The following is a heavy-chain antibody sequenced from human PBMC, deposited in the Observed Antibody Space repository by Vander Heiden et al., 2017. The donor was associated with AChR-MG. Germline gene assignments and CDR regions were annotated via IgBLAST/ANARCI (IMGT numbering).Heavy chain of an antibody. CDR3: AASPGFYKGFNY. D-gene: IGHD3-9*01. Sequence: ELTLVESGGGLDQPGGSLRLSCVASGFTSTRYTLNWVRQVPGKGLEWVSSISSSVSNIYADSMKGRFTISRDNAENSMYLQMHSLRAEDTAVYFCAASPGFYKGFNYCGQGTLVTVSS. CDR2: ISSSVSNI. CDR1: GFTSTRYT. V-gene: IGHV3-21*01. J-gene: IGHJ4*02.